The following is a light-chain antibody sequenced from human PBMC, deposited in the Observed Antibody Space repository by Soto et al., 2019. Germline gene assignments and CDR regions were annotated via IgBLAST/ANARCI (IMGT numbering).Light chain of an antibody. CDR1: QSVSTY. J-gene: IGKJ4*01. Sequence: ETAMTQSPATLSVSPGERATLSCRASQSVSTYVAWYQLTPGQAPRLLIYGASTRATGIPARFSGSGSETEFTLTISSLQSEDFAVYYCQQYSFWPLTFGGGTKVDIK. CDR3: QQYSFWPLT. CDR2: GAS. V-gene: IGKV3-15*01.